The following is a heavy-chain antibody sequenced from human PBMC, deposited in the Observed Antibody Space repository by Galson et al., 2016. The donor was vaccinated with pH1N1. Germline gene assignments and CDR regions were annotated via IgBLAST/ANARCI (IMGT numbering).Heavy chain of an antibody. CDR2: IITMFGTP. Sequence: SVKVSCKASGGTLTFSSYGISWVRQAPGQGLEWMGSIITMFGTPNYAQKFQGRVTITADASASTAYMELSSLRSEDTATYYCARGLDYYGSGYYVMWGQGTLVTVSS. CDR1: GGTLTFSSYG. CDR3: ARGLDYYGSGYYVM. D-gene: IGHD3-10*01. J-gene: IGHJ4*02. V-gene: IGHV1-69*13.